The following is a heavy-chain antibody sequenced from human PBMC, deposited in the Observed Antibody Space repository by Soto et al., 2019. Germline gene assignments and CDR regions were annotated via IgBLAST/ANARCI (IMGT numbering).Heavy chain of an antibody. V-gene: IGHV3-23*01. J-gene: IGHJ1*01. CDR1: GFTFSRYA. D-gene: IGHD3-9*01. CDR3: AKDVHYDIVTGIEYFDH. Sequence: EVQLLESGGGLVQPGGSLKISCAVSGFTFSRYAMSWVRQAPGKGLEWVSGISGTGRVTNYAESVKGRFTISRDNPKNTLSLEMKSLRAEDTAVYYCAKDVHYDIVTGIEYFDHWGQGTLVTVSS. CDR2: ISGTGRVT.